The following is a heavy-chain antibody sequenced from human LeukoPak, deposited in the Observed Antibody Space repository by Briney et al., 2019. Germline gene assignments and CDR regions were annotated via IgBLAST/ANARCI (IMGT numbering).Heavy chain of an antibody. CDR3: ARGARGGSGYSDY. D-gene: IGHD3-3*01. CDR2: ISSSSSYT. J-gene: IGHJ4*02. V-gene: IGHV3-21*01. CDR1: GFTFSSYS. Sequence: PGGSLRLSCAASGFTFSSYSMNWVRQAPGKGLEWVSSISSSSSYTYYADSVKGRFTISRDNAKNSLYLQMNSLRAEDTAVYYCARGARGGSGYSDYWGQGTLVTVSS.